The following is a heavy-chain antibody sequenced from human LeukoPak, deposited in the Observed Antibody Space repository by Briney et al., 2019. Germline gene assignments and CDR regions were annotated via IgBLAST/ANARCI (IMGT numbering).Heavy chain of an antibody. V-gene: IGHV3-23*01. D-gene: IGHD4/OR15-4a*01. CDR2: ISDDGGST. CDR1: GFTFRSYG. Sequence: GGSLRLSCAASGFTFRSYGMSWVRQAPGKGLEWVSGISDDGGSTYYADSVKGRFTISRDNSKNTLYLQMNSLRAEDTAVYYCARRAGAYSHPYDYWGQGTLVTVSS. J-gene: IGHJ4*02. CDR3: ARRAGAYSHPYDY.